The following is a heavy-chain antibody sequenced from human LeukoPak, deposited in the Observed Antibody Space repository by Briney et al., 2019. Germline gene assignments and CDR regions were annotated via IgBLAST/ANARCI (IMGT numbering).Heavy chain of an antibody. CDR3: ARTGGDPAGGGY. CDR2: IYYSGST. Sequence: PSETLSLTCTVSGGSISSSSYYWGWIRQPPGKGLEWIGSIYYSGSTYYNPSLKSRVTISVDTSKNQFSLKLSSVTAADTAVYYCARTGGDPAGGGYWGQGTLVTVSS. V-gene: IGHV4-39*07. J-gene: IGHJ4*02. CDR1: GGSISSSSYY. D-gene: IGHD2-21*02.